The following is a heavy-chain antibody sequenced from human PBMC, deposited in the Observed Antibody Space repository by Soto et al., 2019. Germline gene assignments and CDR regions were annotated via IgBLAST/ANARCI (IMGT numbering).Heavy chain of an antibody. CDR3: ARYCSSTSCLAAFDY. D-gene: IGHD2-2*01. J-gene: IGHJ4*02. CDR1: GYTFTSYA. CDR2: INAGNGNT. V-gene: IGHV1-3*01. Sequence: ASVKVSCKASGYTFTSYAMHWVRQAPGQRLEWMGWINAGNGNTKYAQKFQGRVTITADESTSTAYMELSSLRSEDTAVYYCARYCSSTSCLAAFDYWGQGTLVTVPS.